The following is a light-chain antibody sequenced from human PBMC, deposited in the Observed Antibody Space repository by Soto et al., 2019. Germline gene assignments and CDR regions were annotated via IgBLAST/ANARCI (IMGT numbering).Light chain of an antibody. CDR2: QVS. CDR1: QSLLQSDGKTY. CDR3: MQPIQLPIN. Sequence: DIVMTQTPLSLSVTPGQPASISCKSSQSLLQSDGKTYLFWLLQKPGQPPKLVIYQVSKRFSGVQDWFSGSGSGTEFTLKISRGEAVDVGVYYCMQPIQLPINFGQGTLLEIK. J-gene: IGKJ5*01. V-gene: IGKV2D-29*01.